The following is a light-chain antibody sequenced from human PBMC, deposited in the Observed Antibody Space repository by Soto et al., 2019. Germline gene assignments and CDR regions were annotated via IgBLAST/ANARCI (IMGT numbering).Light chain of an antibody. CDR1: QRVAKF. CDR2: DAS. Sequence: IVLTQSPDTLSLSPGESATLSCRASQRVAKFLAWYQQKGGQAPRLLIFDASTRATGVPGRFNGSGSGTAFTLTINSLQPDDAAVYFCQQRTNWPLTFGGGTKVDIK. J-gene: IGKJ4*01. CDR3: QQRTNWPLT. V-gene: IGKV3-11*01.